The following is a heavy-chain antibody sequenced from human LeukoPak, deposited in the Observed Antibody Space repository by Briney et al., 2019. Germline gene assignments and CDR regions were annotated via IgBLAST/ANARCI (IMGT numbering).Heavy chain of an antibody. D-gene: IGHD2-21*02. CDR3: ARDPVATSDY. Sequence: ETLSLTCAVYGGSFSGYYWSWVRQAPGKGLEWVANIKQDGSEKYYVDSVKGRFTISRDNAKNSLYLQMNSLRAEDTAVYYCARDPVATSDYWGQGTLVTVSS. CDR1: GGSFSGYY. V-gene: IGHV3-7*01. CDR2: IKQDGSEK. J-gene: IGHJ4*02.